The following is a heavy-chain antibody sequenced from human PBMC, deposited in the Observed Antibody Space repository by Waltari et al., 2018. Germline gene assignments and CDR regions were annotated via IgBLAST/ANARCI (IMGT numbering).Heavy chain of an antibody. J-gene: IGHJ3*02. V-gene: IGHV4-38-2*02. D-gene: IGHD2-21*02. CDR1: GYSISRGYS. CDR2: IYHSGST. CDR3: ARGSLGGDDAFDI. Sequence: QVQLQESGPGLVKPSETLSLTCTVSGYSISRGYSWGWIRQPPGKGLEWVGSIYHSGSTYYNPSLNSRVTISVDTSKNQFSLKLSSVTAAETAVYYCARGSLGGDDAFDIWGQGTMVTVSS.